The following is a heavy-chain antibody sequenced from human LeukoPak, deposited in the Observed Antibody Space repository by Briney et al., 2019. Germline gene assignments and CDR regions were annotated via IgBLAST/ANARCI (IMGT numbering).Heavy chain of an antibody. V-gene: IGHV3-20*04. CDR3: ARGYGDLTPCFDY. CDR1: GFTFDDYA. Sequence: GGSLRLSCAASGFTFDDYAMNWVRKAPGKGLEWVSSINWNGDSTDYADSVKGRFTISRDNAKNSLYLQMDSLRAEDTALYYCARGYGDLTPCFDYWGQGTLVTVSS. J-gene: IGHJ4*02. CDR2: INWNGDST. D-gene: IGHD4-17*01.